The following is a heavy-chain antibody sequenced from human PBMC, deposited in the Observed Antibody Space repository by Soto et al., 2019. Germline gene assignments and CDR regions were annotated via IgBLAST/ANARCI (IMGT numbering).Heavy chain of an antibody. D-gene: IGHD2-15*01. J-gene: IGHJ3*02. CDR2: ISAYNGNT. CDR1: GYTFTSYG. V-gene: IGHV1-18*01. Sequence: QVQLVQSGAEVKKPGASVKVSCKASGYTFTSYGISWVRQAPGQGLEWMGWISAYNGNTNYAQKLQGRVTMTTDTSTSTAYMELRSLRSDDTAVSYCARSIIGYCSGGSCYAYFDIWGQGTMVTVSS. CDR3: ARSIIGYCSGGSCYAYFDI.